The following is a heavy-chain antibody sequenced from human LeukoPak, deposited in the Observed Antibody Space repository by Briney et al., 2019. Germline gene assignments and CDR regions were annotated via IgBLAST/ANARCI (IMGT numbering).Heavy chain of an antibody. Sequence: PGESLKISCKGSGYIFTSYWIGWVRQMPGKGLEWMGIIYPGDSDTRYSPSFQGQVTMSADQSMSTASLQWSSLRASDTAMYSCARPRGSSYGFSPFDYWGQGTLVTVSS. CDR1: GYIFTSYW. V-gene: IGHV5-51*01. CDR2: IYPGDSDT. CDR3: ARPRGSSYGFSPFDY. J-gene: IGHJ4*02. D-gene: IGHD5-18*01.